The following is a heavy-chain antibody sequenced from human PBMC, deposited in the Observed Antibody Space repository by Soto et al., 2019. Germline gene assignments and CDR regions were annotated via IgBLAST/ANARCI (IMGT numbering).Heavy chain of an antibody. J-gene: IGHJ6*04. CDR3: ASTKIKRVIRGVQNGMDV. CDR1: GDSISTYY. Sequence: QVQLQESGPGLVKPSETLSLTCTVSGDSISTYYWSWIRQPAGKGLEWIGRIYASGSTNYNHSLKSRVTMSVDTSKSHISLNLTSVTAANTAIYNCASTKIKRVIRGVQNGMDVWGKGTTVTVSS. CDR2: IYASGST. D-gene: IGHD3-10*01. V-gene: IGHV4-4*07.